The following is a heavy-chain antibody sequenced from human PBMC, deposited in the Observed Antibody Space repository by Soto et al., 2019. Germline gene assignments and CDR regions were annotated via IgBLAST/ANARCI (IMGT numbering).Heavy chain of an antibody. CDR1: GFTFSSYW. D-gene: IGHD3-16*02. Sequence: GGSLRLSCAASGFTFSSYWMHWVRQVPEKGLVWVSRINSDGSITNYADAVKGRFTISRDNVKNTLYLQMNSLRAGDTAVYYCVRYSRSVGGSYRPDYWGQGTLVTVSS. J-gene: IGHJ4*02. V-gene: IGHV3-74*01. CDR3: VRYSRSVGGSYRPDY. CDR2: INSDGSIT.